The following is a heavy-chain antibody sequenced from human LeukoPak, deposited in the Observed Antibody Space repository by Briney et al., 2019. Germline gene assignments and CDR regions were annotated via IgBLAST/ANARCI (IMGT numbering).Heavy chain of an antibody. V-gene: IGHV3-23*01. D-gene: IGHD5-18*01. Sequence: GGSLRLSCVVSGFPFSSYAMSWVRQAPGKGLEWVSGISGSGDDTYYAASVKGRFTVSRDTSKNTLYLQMNSLRAEDRAVYYCAKDPLNAVMVSPTFDYWGQGTLVTVSS. CDR3: AKDPLNAVMVSPTFDY. CDR2: ISGSGDDT. CDR1: GFPFSSYA. J-gene: IGHJ4*02.